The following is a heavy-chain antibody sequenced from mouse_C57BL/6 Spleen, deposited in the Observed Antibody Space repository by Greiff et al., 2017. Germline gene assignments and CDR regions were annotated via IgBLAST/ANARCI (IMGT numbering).Heavy chain of an antibody. J-gene: IGHJ4*01. CDR2: SRNKANDYTT. CDR1: GFTFSDFY. D-gene: IGHD2-4*01. V-gene: IGHV7-1*01. Sequence: EVMLVESGGGLVQSGRSLRLSCATSGFTFSDFYMEWVRQAPGKGLEWIAASRNKANDYTTEYSASVKGRFIVSRDTSQSILYLQMNALRAEDTAIYYCARDADYAYAMDYWGQGTSVTVSS. CDR3: ARDADYAYAMDY.